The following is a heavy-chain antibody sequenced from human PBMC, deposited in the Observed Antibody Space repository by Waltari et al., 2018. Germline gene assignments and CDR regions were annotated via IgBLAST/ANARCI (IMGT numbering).Heavy chain of an antibody. CDR3: ARGQYDFWSGYSNWYFDL. CDR1: GGSFSGSY. J-gene: IGHJ2*01. Sequence: QVQLQQWGAGLLKPSETLSLTCAVYGGSFSGSYWSWIRQPPGKGLEWIGEINHSGSTNYNPSLKSRVTISVDTSKNQFSLKLSSVTAADTAVYYCARGQYDFWSGYSNWYFDLWGRGTLVTVSS. V-gene: IGHV4-34*01. D-gene: IGHD3-3*01. CDR2: INHSGST.